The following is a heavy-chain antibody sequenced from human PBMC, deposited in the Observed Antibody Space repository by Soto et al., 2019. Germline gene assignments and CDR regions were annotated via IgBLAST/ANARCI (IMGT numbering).Heavy chain of an antibody. D-gene: IGHD3-22*01. Sequence: SETLSLTCAVSGGSISSSNWWSWVRQPPEKGLEWIGEIYQSGSTIYNPSLKSRVIISVDKSKNQFSLRLSSVTAADTAVYYCERLTTYYDSSGFSDWGQGTPVTVSS. CDR1: GGSISSSNW. CDR3: ERLTTYYDSSGFSD. CDR2: IYQSGST. J-gene: IGHJ4*02. V-gene: IGHV4-4*02.